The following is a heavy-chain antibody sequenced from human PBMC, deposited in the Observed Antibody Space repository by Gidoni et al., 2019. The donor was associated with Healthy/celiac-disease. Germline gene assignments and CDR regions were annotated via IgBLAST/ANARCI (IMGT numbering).Heavy chain of an antibody. V-gene: IGHV7-4-1*02. CDR3: ARVSVSVDTAMVDYYYYLDV. J-gene: IGHJ6*03. CDR1: GYTFTSNA. CDR2: INTNTGNL. Sequence: QVHLVQSGSELKKPGASVKVSCKASGYTFTSNAMNWVRQAPGQGLEWMGWINTNTGNLAYAQGFTGRFVFSLDTSVSTAYLQISSLTAEDTAVYYCARVSVSVDTAMVDYYYYLDVWGKVTTVTVSS. D-gene: IGHD5-18*01.